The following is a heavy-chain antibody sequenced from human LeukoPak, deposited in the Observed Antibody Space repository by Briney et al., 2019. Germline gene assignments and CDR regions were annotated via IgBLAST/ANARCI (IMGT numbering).Heavy chain of an antibody. Sequence: PGGSLRLSCAASGFTFSDAWMSWVRQTPEKGLEWVGRIKSKTDGGTTDYAAPVKGRFTISRDDSENTLHLQMNSLKSEDTAVYYCTTGVHTGSRRYFDLGGRGNLVTVSS. CDR1: GFTFSDAW. J-gene: IGHJ2*01. CDR3: TTGVHTGSRRYFDL. D-gene: IGHD3-10*01. CDR2: IKSKTDGGTT. V-gene: IGHV3-15*01.